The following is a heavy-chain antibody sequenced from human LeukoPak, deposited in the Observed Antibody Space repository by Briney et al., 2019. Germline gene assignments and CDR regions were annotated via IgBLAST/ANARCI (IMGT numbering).Heavy chain of an antibody. V-gene: IGHV3-7*01. J-gene: IGHJ4*02. Sequence: PSETLSLTCAVYGGSFSGYYWSWVRQAPGKGLEWVANIKQDRSEKYYVDSVKGRFTISRDNAKNTLYLQMNSLRAEDTAVYYCARGGGYSYGSFDYWGQGTLVTVSS. CDR3: ARGGGYSYGSFDY. D-gene: IGHD5-18*01. CDR2: IKQDRSEK. CDR1: GGSFSGYY.